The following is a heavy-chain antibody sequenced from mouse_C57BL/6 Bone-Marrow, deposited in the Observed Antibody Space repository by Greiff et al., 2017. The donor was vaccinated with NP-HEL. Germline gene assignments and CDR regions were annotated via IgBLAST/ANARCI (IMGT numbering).Heavy chain of an antibody. CDR3: ARHRAVYYDYDGPAWFAY. CDR1: GYTFTEYT. D-gene: IGHD2-4*01. J-gene: IGHJ3*01. V-gene: IGHV1-62-2*01. Sequence: QVQLQQSGAELVKPGASVKLSCKASGYTFTEYTIHWVKQRSGQGLEWIGWFYPGSGSIKYNEKFKDKATLTADKSSSTVYMELSRLTAEDSAVYFCARHRAVYYDYDGPAWFAYWGQGTLVTVSA. CDR2: FYPGSGSI.